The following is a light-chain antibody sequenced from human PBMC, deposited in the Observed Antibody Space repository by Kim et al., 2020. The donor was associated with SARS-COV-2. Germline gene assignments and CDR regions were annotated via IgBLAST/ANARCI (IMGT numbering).Light chain of an antibody. J-gene: IGKJ2*01. CDR2: DAS. V-gene: IGKV1-27*01. CDR1: QGISNY. Sequence: DIQMTQSPSSLSASVGDRLTITCRASQGISNYLAWYQQKAGKVPKLLIYDASTLQGGVPSRFSGSGSGTDFTLTISSLQPEDVATYYCQKYNGVPYTFGQGTKLEI. CDR3: QKYNGVPYT.